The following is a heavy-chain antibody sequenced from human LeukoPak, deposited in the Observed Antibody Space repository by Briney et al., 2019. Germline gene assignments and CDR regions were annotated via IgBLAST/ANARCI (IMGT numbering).Heavy chain of an antibody. J-gene: IGHJ3*02. D-gene: IGHD5-12*01. CDR3: AREAGRTPLILVATTTSDAFDI. V-gene: IGHV3-23*01. Sequence: GGSLRLSCAASGFTFSSYAMSWVRQAPGKGLEWVSAISGSGGSTYYADSVKGRFTISRDNSKNTLYLQMNSLRAEDTAVYYCAREAGRTPLILVATTTSDAFDIWGQGTMVTVSS. CDR2: ISGSGGST. CDR1: GFTFSSYA.